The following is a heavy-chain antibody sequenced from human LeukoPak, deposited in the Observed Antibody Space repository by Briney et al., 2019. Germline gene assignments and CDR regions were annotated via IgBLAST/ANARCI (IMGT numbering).Heavy chain of an antibody. J-gene: IGHJ4*02. Sequence: GGSLRLSCAASGFTFSSYSMHWVRQAPGKGLEWVSSISTSSSYIYYADSVKGRFTISRDNAKNSLYVQMNSLRPEDTAVYYCARYYYDSSGYYYKDYWGQGTLVTVSS. CDR1: GFTFSSYS. D-gene: IGHD3-22*01. V-gene: IGHV3-21*01. CDR2: ISTSSSYI. CDR3: ARYYYDSSGYYYKDY.